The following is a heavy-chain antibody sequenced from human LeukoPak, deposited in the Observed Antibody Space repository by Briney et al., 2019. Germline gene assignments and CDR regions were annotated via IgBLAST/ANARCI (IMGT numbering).Heavy chain of an antibody. V-gene: IGHV4-34*01. CDR2: INHSGST. CDR1: GGSFSGYY. CDR3: ARGRGNCSGGSCYDFDY. D-gene: IGHD2-15*01. Sequence: NTSETLSLTCAVYGGSFSGYYWSWIRQPPGKGLEWIGEINHSGSTNYNPSLKSRVTISVDTSKNQFSLKLSSVTAADTAVYYCARGRGNCSGGSCYDFDYWGQGTLVTVSS. J-gene: IGHJ4*02.